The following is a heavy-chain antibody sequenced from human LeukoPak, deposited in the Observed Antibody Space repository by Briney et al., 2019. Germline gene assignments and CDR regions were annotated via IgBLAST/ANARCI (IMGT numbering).Heavy chain of an antibody. CDR3: AKASTYYDILTGGSYNWFDP. D-gene: IGHD3-9*01. CDR2: ISGSGGST. Sequence: GGSLRLSCAASGFPFSSYAMSWVRQAPGKGLEWVSAISGSGGSTYYADSVKGRFTISRDNSKNTLYLQMNSLRAEDTAVYYCAKASTYYDILTGGSYNWFDPWGQGTLVTVSS. V-gene: IGHV3-23*01. J-gene: IGHJ5*02. CDR1: GFPFSSYA.